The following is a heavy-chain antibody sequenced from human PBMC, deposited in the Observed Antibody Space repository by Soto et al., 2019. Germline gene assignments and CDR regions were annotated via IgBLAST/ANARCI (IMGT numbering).Heavy chain of an antibody. V-gene: IGHV3-30*18. CDR2: ISYDGSNK. Sequence: GGSLRLSCAASGFTFSSYGMHWVRQAPGKGLEWVAVISYDGSNKYYADSVKGRFTISRDNSKNTLYLQMNSLRAEDTAVYYCAKDDYWGQRTLVTVSS. CDR1: GFTFSSYG. CDR3: AKDDY. J-gene: IGHJ4*02.